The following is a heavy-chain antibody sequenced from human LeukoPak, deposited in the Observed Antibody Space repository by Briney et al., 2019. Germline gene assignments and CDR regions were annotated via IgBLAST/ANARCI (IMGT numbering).Heavy chain of an antibody. J-gene: IGHJ6*03. Sequence: SETLSLTCAVYGGSFSGYYWSWIRQPPGKGLEWIGEINHSGSTNYNPSLKSRVTISVDTSKNQFSLKLSSVTAADTAVYYCARGVPYYYGSGSVYYYYMDVWGKGTTVTISS. D-gene: IGHD3-10*01. V-gene: IGHV4-34*01. CDR1: GGSFSGYY. CDR2: INHSGST. CDR3: ARGVPYYYGSGSVYYYYMDV.